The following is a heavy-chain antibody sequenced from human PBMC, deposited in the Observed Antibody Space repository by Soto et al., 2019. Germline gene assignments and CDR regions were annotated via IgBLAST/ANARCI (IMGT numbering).Heavy chain of an antibody. CDR2: ISSDGNNK. J-gene: IGHJ4*02. CDR1: GFTFSNFG. CDR3: AKGLSGATSYPPGDC. Sequence: QAQLVESGGGVVQPGRSLRLSCAASGFTFSNFGMHWVRQAPGKGLEWVAVISSDGNNKYYADSVKGRFTISRDNSKNTWFLQMDSLTAEDTAVYYCAKGLSGATSYPPGDCWGQGTLVPVSS. D-gene: IGHD2-15*01. V-gene: IGHV3-30*18.